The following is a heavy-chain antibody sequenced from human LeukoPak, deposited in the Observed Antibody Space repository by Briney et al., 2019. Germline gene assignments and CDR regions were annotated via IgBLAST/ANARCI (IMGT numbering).Heavy chain of an antibody. J-gene: IGHJ6*02. CDR3: ARKTPGTSVDV. V-gene: IGHV4-39*01. CDR1: GDSISNSAYY. Sequence: SETLSLTCTVSGDSISNSAYYWVWIRQPPGKGLEWIGTITNTGNTYSNPSLKSRVTISIDTSKTQICLKLTSVTAADTAVFYCARKTPGTSVDVWGQGTPVTVSS. D-gene: IGHD3-10*01. CDR2: ITNTGNT.